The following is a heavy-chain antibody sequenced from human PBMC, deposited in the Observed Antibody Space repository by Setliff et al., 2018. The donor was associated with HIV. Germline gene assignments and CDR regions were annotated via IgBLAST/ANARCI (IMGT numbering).Heavy chain of an antibody. CDR2: INYRGNT. CDR3: ASLDGSESPYIYYYYMDV. CDR1: GGSISTSRYY. V-gene: IGHV4-39*01. Sequence: SETLSLTCTVSGGSISTSRYYWGWIRQPPGKGLEWIGSINYRGNTYYNPSLKSRAAISVDTSKNQIALKLSSVTAADTAVYYCASLDGSESPYIYYYYMDVWGKGTAVTVSS. D-gene: IGHD3-10*01. J-gene: IGHJ6*03.